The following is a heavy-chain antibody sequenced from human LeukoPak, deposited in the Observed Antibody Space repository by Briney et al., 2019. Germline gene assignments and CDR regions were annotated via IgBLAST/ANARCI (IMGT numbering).Heavy chain of an antibody. J-gene: IGHJ6*02. D-gene: IGHD2-2*01. CDR2: ISSSSSYT. Sequence: GGSLRLSCAASGFTFSDYYMSWIRQAPGKGLEWVSYISSSSSYTNYADSVKGRFTISRDNAKNSPYLQMNSLRAEDTAVYYCARDRVVPAAMVGYYYYYGMDVWGQGTTVTVSS. CDR1: GFTFSDYY. V-gene: IGHV3-11*05. CDR3: ARDRVVPAAMVGYYYYYGMDV.